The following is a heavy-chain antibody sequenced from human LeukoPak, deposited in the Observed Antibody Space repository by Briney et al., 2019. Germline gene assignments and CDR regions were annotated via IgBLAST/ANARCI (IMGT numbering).Heavy chain of an antibody. Sequence: SETLSLTCTVSGGSISEYYWSWIRQPPGKGLEWIGSSYNSGSTYYNPSLKSRVTISVDTSKDQLSLRLSSVTAADTALYYCAGHHTGTLRVDYWGQGTLVTVSS. CDR2: SYNSGST. CDR1: GGSISEYY. J-gene: IGHJ4*02. CDR3: AGHHTGTLRVDY. V-gene: IGHV4-59*08. D-gene: IGHD1-1*01.